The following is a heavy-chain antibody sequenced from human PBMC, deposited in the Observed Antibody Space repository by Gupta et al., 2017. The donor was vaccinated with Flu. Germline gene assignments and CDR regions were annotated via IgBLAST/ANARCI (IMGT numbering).Heavy chain of an antibody. D-gene: IGHD3-22*01. CDR2: INPNSGGT. V-gene: IGHV1-2*02. CDR1: GYTFTGYY. J-gene: IGHJ4*02. Sequence: QVQLVQSGAEVKKPGASVKVSCKASGYTFTGYYMHWVRQAPGQGLEWMGGINPNSGGTKYEKKLQGRVTMTRDTSISTAYMEMSRLRSEETAVDYCARADYDDSSGYYWGFGYGGQGTMVTVYS. CDR3: ARADYDDSSGYYWGFGY.